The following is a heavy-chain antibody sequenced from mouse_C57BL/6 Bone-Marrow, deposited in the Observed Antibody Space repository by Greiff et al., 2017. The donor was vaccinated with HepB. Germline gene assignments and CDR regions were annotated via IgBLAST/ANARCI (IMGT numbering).Heavy chain of an antibody. Sequence: VKLQESGAELARPGASVKLSCKASGYTFTSYGISWVKQRTGQGLEWIGEIYPRSGNTYYNEKFKGKATLTADKSSSTAYMELRSLTSEDSAVYFCASYYDYGAWFAYWGQGTLVTVSA. CDR3: ASYYDYGAWFAY. CDR2: IYPRSGNT. V-gene: IGHV1-81*01. CDR1: GYTFTSYG. D-gene: IGHD2-4*01. J-gene: IGHJ3*01.